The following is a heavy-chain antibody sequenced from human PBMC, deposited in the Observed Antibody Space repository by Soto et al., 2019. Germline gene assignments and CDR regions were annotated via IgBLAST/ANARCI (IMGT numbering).Heavy chain of an antibody. CDR2: ISYDGSNK. CDR1: GFTFSSYA. CDR3: ARDHDVQQLVHYYYYYGMDV. J-gene: IGHJ6*02. Sequence: PGGSLRLSCAASGFTFSSYAMHWVRQAQGKGLEWVAVISYDGSNKYYADSVKGRFTISRDNSKNTLYLQMNSLRAEDTAVYYCARDHDVQQLVHYYYYYGMDVWGQRTTVTVSS. V-gene: IGHV3-30-3*01. D-gene: IGHD6-13*01.